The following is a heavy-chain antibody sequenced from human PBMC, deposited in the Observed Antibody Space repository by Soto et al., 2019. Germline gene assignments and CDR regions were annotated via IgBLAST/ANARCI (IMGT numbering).Heavy chain of an antibody. CDR1: GFTFSSYG. D-gene: IGHD3-22*01. Sequence: GGSLRLSCAASGFTFSSYGMHWVRQAPGKGLEWVAAIWYDGSNKYYADSVKGRFTISRDNSKNTLYLQMNSLRAEDTAVYYCARGVNDYWGQGTLVTVSS. CDR2: IWYDGSNK. CDR3: ARGVNDY. J-gene: IGHJ4*02. V-gene: IGHV3-33*01.